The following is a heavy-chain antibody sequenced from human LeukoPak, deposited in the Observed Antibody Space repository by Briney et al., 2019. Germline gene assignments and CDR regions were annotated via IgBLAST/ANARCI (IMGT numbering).Heavy chain of an antibody. CDR1: GFTFSSYE. CDR2: ISDTGSTI. J-gene: IGHJ3*02. CDR3: AREWEVLLWFGELPEAFDI. D-gene: IGHD3-10*01. V-gene: IGHV3-48*03. Sequence: GGSLRLSCAASGFTFSSYELNWVRQAPGKGLEWVSYISDTGSTIYYADSVEGRFTISRDNAKNSLYLQMNSLRAEDTAVYYCAREWEVLLWFGELPEAFDIWGQGTMVTVSS.